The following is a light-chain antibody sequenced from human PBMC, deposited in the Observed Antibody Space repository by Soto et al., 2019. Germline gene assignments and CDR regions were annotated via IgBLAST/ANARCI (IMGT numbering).Light chain of an antibody. Sequence: IQLTQSPSSLSASVGDRVTITCRASQGIGSYLAWYQQKPGEAPKLLIYAASTLQSGVPSRFSGSGSGTDFALTISSLQAEDLATYYCQQLSSYPSTFGGGTKVEIK. J-gene: IGKJ4*01. CDR2: AAS. CDR1: QGIGSY. V-gene: IGKV1-9*01. CDR3: QQLSSYPST.